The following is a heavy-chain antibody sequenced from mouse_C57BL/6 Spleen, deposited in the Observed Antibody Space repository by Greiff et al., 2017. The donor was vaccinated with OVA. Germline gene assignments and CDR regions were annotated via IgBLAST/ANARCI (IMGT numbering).Heavy chain of an antibody. J-gene: IGHJ2*01. CDR2: INPSSGYT. Sequence: VQLQQSGAELAKPGASVKLSCKASGYTFTSYWMHWVKQRPGQGLEWIGYINPSSGYTKYNQKFKDKATVTADKSSSTAYMQLSSLTYEDSAVYYCAISDTTVGRFDDWGQGTTLTVSS. CDR1: GYTFTSYW. D-gene: IGHD1-1*01. V-gene: IGHV1-7*01. CDR3: AISDTTVGRFDD.